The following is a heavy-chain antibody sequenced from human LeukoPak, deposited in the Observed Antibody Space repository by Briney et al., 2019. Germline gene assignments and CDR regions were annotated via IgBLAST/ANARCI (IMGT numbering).Heavy chain of an antibody. J-gene: IGHJ4*02. Sequence: GGSLRLSCAASGFSFSDAAIHWVRQASGKGLEWVGRIRSRTSGYATAYGASVNGRFRVSRDDLKNTAYLQMDSLRTEDTAIYYCFRHLIDSWGQGTLVTVSS. V-gene: IGHV3-73*01. CDR2: IRSRTSGYAT. CDR3: FRHLIDS. CDR1: GFSFSDAA.